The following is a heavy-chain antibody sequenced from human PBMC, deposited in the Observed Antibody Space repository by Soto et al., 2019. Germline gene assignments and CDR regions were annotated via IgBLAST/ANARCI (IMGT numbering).Heavy chain of an antibody. CDR3: ARLYPRALWFGESMGDWFDP. CDR2: IYYSGST. Sequence: SETLSLTCTVSGGSIGSGDYYWSWIRQPPGKGLEWIGYIYYSGSTYYNPSLKSRVTTSVDTSKNQFSLKLSSVTAADTAVYYCARLYPRALWFGESMGDWFDPWGQGTLVTVSS. D-gene: IGHD3-10*01. J-gene: IGHJ5*02. CDR1: GGSIGSGDYY. V-gene: IGHV4-30-4*01.